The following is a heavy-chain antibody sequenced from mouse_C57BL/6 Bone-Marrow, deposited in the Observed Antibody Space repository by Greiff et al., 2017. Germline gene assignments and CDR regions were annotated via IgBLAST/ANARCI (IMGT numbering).Heavy chain of an antibody. J-gene: IGHJ1*03. CDR3: ASLYYYGSSYWYFDV. CDR2: IYPGSGST. D-gene: IGHD1-1*01. V-gene: IGHV1-55*01. Sequence: VQLQQPGAELVKPGASVKMSCKASGYTFTSYWITWVKQRPGQGLEWIGDIYPGSGSTNYNEKFKSKATLTVDTSSSTAYMQLSSLTSEDSAVYYCASLYYYGSSYWYFDVWGTGTTVTVSS. CDR1: GYTFTSYW.